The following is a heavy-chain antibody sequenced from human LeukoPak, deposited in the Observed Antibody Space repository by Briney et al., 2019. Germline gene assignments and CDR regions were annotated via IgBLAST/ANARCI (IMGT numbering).Heavy chain of an antibody. CDR1: GGSISSGSYY. Sequence: PSQTLSLTCTVSGGSISSGSYYWSWIRQPAGTGLEWIGRIYTSGSTNYNPSLKSRVTMSVDTSKNQFSLKLSSVTAADTAVYYCARALTYYMDVWGKGTTVTVSS. CDR3: ARALTYYMDV. CDR2: IYTSGST. V-gene: IGHV4-61*02. J-gene: IGHJ6*03.